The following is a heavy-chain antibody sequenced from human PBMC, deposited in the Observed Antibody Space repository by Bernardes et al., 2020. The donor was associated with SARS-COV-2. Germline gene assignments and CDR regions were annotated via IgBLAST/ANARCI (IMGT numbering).Heavy chain of an antibody. V-gene: IGHV3-74*01. CDR3: ATGRDYYNGD. CDR2: INTDGTTT. Sequence: GGSLRLSCATSGFTFNSYCIHWVRQAPGRGLMWVSRINTDGTTTNYADAVKGRFTTSRDNARNTAYLQLNSLTVDDTAVYYCATGRDYYNGDWGQGTMVTVSS. D-gene: IGHD1-20*01. CDR1: GFTFNSYC. J-gene: IGHJ3*01.